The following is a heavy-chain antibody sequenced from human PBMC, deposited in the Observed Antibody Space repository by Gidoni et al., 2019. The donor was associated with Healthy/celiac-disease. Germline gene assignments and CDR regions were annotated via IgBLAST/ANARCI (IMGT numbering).Heavy chain of an antibody. J-gene: IGHJ4*02. D-gene: IGHD3-3*01. V-gene: IGHV3-30*18. CDR1: GFTFSSYG. CDR2: ISYDGSIK. Sequence: QVQLVASGGGVVQPGRSLRLSCAASGFTFSSYGMQWVRQAPGKGLEWVAVISYDGSIKYYADSVKGRFTISRDNSKNTLYLQMNSLRAEETAVYYCAKSYDFWSGYYPFDYWGQGTLVTVSS. CDR3: AKSYDFWSGYYPFDY.